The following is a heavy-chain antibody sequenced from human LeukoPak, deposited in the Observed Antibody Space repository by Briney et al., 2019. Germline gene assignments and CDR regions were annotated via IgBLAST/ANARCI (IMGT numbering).Heavy chain of an antibody. J-gene: IGHJ5*02. CDR1: GFRFSSYG. Sequence: GGSLRLSCAASGFRFSSYGMHWVRQAPGKGLEWVAVISYDGSNKYYADSVKGRFTISRDKSKNMLDLQMNSLRAEDTAVYYCAKDGSITAAGGFDPWGQGTLVTVSS. D-gene: IGHD6-13*01. CDR3: AKDGSITAAGGFDP. CDR2: ISYDGSNK. V-gene: IGHV3-30*18.